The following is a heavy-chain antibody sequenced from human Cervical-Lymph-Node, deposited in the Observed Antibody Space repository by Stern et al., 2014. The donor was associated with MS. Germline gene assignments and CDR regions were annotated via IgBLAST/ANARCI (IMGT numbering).Heavy chain of an antibody. Sequence: VHLVESGAEVKKPGSSVNVSCKASGGTFRGYGITWVRQAPGQGLEWMGRLIPLVGVARYAPRFQGRVTITADKSMTTGYMELSSLTSDDTAVYYCARGDYGDYNWFDPWGLGTLVTVSS. D-gene: IGHD4-17*01. V-gene: IGHV1-69*09. CDR3: ARGDYGDYNWFDP. J-gene: IGHJ5*02. CDR2: LIPLVGVA. CDR1: GGTFRGYG.